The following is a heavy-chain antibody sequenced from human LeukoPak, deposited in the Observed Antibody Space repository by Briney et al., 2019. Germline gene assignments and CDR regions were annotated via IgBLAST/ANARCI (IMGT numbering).Heavy chain of an antibody. CDR3: ARDGWFGDYNWFDP. CDR1: GFTFSSYS. CDR2: ISSASNTI. D-gene: IGHD3-10*01. Sequence: PGGSLRLSCAASGFTFSSYSMNWVRQAPGKGLEWVSYISSASNTIYYADSVKDRFTISRDNAKNSLYLQMNSLRAEDTAMYYCARDGWFGDYNWFDPWGQGTLVTVSS. J-gene: IGHJ5*02. V-gene: IGHV3-48*01.